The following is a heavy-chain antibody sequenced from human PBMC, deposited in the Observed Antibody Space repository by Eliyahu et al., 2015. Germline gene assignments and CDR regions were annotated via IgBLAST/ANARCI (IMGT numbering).Heavy chain of an antibody. CDR1: GFTFXDYX. J-gene: IGHJ3*02. V-gene: IGHV3-9*01. CDR3: AKSITIFGVVIPDAFDI. D-gene: IGHD3-3*01. CDR2: ISWNSGSI. Sequence: EVQLVESGGGLVQXGRSLRLSXAASGFTFXDYXMHWVRQAPGKGLEWVSGISWNSGSIGYADSVKGRFTISRDNAKNSLYLQMNSLRAEDTALYYCAKSITIFGVVIPDAFDIWGQGTMVTVSS.